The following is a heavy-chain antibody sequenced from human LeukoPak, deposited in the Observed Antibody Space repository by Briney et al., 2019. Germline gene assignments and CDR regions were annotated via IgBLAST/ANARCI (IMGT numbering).Heavy chain of an antibody. J-gene: IGHJ4*02. CDR1: GFTFSSYA. D-gene: IGHD3-22*01. CDR3: ARGPRYDRSGYATIDY. CDR2: ISSNGGST. V-gene: IGHV3-64*01. Sequence: GGSLRLSCAASGFTFSSYAMHWVRQAPGKGLECVSGISSNGGSTYYANSVKGRFTISRDNSKNTLYLQMGSLRAEDMAVYYCARGPRYDRSGYATIDYWGQGTLVTVSS.